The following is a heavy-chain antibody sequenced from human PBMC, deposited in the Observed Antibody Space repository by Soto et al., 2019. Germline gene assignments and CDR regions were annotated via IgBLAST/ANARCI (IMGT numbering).Heavy chain of an antibody. CDR1: GYTFTGYY. CDR3: ARGVYAVTTDD. J-gene: IGHJ4*02. Sequence: GASVKVSCKASGYTFTGYYMHWVRQAPGQGLEWMGWINPNSGGTNHAQKFQGWVTMTTDTSISTAYMELSSLRSEDTAVYYCARGVYAVTTDDWGQGTLVTVSS. V-gene: IGHV1-2*04. D-gene: IGHD4-17*01. CDR2: INPNSGGT.